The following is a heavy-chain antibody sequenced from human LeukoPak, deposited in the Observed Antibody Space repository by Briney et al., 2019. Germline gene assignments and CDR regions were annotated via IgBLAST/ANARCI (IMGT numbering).Heavy chain of an antibody. Sequence: PSETLSLTCTVSGDSLSSTTYYWGWIRQPPGKGLEWIGSVYYSGSTYYNPSLKSRVTISVDTSKNQFSLKLSSVTAADTAVYYCARVGLAAAGTSNWFDPWGQGTLVTVSS. CDR1: GDSLSSTTYY. CDR2: VYYSGST. J-gene: IGHJ5*02. V-gene: IGHV4-39*07. D-gene: IGHD6-13*01. CDR3: ARVGLAAAGTSNWFDP.